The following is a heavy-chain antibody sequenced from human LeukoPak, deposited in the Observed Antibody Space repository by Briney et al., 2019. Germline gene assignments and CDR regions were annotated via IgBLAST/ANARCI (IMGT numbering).Heavy chain of an antibody. CDR2: INHSGST. Sequence: SQTLSLTCAVYGGSFSGYYWSWIRQPPGKGLEWLGAINHSGSTNYNPSLKSRVTISVDTSKNQFSLKLSYVTAADTAVYYCARGQTSGITMVRGAFGYWGQGTLVTVSS. J-gene: IGHJ4*02. D-gene: IGHD3-10*01. V-gene: IGHV4-34*01. CDR3: ARGQTSGITMVRGAFGY. CDR1: GGSFSGYY.